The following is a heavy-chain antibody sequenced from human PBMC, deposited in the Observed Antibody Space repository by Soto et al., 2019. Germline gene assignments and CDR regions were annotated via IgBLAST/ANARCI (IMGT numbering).Heavy chain of an antibody. V-gene: IGHV4-59*08. CDR2: VHYSGIT. CDR1: GDSISSHY. J-gene: IGHJ4*02. CDR3: XXXXXXXXXXXFXH. Sequence: QVQLQESGPRLVKPSETLSLTCTVSGDSISSHYWSWVRQPPGKGLECIGYVHYSGITSYNPSLRGRVTTSLDTSRDQFSLRLTSVTAADTAVYYCXXXXXXXXXXXFXHWGQGTLVTVSS.